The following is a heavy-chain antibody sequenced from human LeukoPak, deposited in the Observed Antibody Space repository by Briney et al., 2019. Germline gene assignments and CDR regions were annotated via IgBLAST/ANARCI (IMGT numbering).Heavy chain of an antibody. D-gene: IGHD3-3*01. Sequence: VASVTVSCKASGYTFTSYDINWVRQATGQGLEWMGWMNPNSGNTGYAQKFQGRVTMTRNTSISTAYMELSGLRSEDTAVYYCARSDFWSGYYLSRFDWFDPWGQGTLVTVSS. V-gene: IGHV1-8*01. CDR1: GYTFTSYD. CDR2: MNPNSGNT. CDR3: ARSDFWSGYYLSRFDWFDP. J-gene: IGHJ5*02.